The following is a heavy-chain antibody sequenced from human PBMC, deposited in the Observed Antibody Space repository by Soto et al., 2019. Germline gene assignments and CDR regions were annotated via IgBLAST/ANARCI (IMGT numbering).Heavy chain of an antibody. CDR2: VYYTGTT. Sequence: SETLSLTCTVPGVSISSSYWSWIRQSPGTVLEWIGYVYYTGTTNYNPSLKRRVTISLATAKNQFSLNVNSLTTADTAVYFCERGGNRYSNTASGVGGFDVWGQGTMVTV. V-gene: IGHV4-59*01. D-gene: IGHD5-12*01. CDR1: GVSISSSY. J-gene: IGHJ3*01. CDR3: ERGGNRYSNTASGVGGFDV.